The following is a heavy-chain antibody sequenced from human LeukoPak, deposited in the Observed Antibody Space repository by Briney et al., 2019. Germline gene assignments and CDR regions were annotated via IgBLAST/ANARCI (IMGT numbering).Heavy chain of an antibody. D-gene: IGHD1-26*01. V-gene: IGHV3-23*01. CDR3: ARSPERWALSFDY. CDR1: GFTFSDYY. Sequence: GGSLRLSCAVSGFTFSDYYMSWVRQAPGKGLEWVSTISGSGDSTYYADSVKGRFTISRDNSKNTLSLQMNSLRAEDTAVYYCARSPERWALSFDYWGQGTLLTVSS. J-gene: IGHJ4*02. CDR2: ISGSGDST.